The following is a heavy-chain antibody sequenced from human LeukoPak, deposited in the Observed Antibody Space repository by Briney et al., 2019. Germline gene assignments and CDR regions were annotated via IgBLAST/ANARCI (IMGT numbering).Heavy chain of an antibody. J-gene: IGHJ4*02. V-gene: IGHV4-59*01. CDR1: GGSISSYY. D-gene: IGHD1-26*01. CDR2: IYYSGST. CDR3: ASYRRGLPRERLYDY. Sequence: SETLSLTCTVSGGSISSYYWSWLRQPPGQGLEWFGYIYYSGSTNYNPSLKSRVTISVDTSKNQCSLKLSSVTAADTAVYYCASYRRGLPRERLYDYWGQGTLVTVSS.